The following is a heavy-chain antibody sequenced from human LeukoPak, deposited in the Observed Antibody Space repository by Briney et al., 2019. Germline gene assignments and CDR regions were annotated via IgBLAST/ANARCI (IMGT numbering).Heavy chain of an antibody. CDR2: IHSTGST. Sequence: PSETLSLTCTVSGGSISSYFWSWIRQFPGKGLEWIAYIHSTGSTNYNPSLKSRVAISVDTSRNHFSLKLSSVTAADTAVYYCARQDNDYLYYFDLWGQGTLVTVSS. V-gene: IGHV4-59*08. J-gene: IGHJ4*02. D-gene: IGHD4-11*01. CDR3: ARQDNDYLYYFDL. CDR1: GGSISSYF.